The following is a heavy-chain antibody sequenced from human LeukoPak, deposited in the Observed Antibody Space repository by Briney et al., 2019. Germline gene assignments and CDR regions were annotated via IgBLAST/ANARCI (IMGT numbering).Heavy chain of an antibody. J-gene: IGHJ2*01. CDR2: ISGSGGST. CDR1: GFTFSSYA. CDR3: AKGTDYGDYDRYWYFDL. V-gene: IGHV3-23*01. Sequence: GGSLRLSRAASGFTFSSYAMSWVRQAPGKGLEWVSAISGSGGSTYYADSVKGRFTISKDNTKNTLYLQVNSLRAEDTAVYYRAKGTDYGDYDRYWYFDLWGRGTLVTVSS. D-gene: IGHD4-17*01.